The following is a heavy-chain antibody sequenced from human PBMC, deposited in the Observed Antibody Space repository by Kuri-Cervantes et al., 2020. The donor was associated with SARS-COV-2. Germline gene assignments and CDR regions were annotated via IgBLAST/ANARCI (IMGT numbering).Heavy chain of an antibody. CDR2: IIPILGIA. J-gene: IGHJ5*02. D-gene: IGHD2-15*01. Sequence: SVKVSCKASGGTFSSYAISWVRQAPGQGLEWMGGIIPILGIANYAQKFQGRVTITADKSTSTAYMELSSLRSEDTAVYYCARVGGGDNWFDPWGQGTLVTVSS. V-gene: IGHV1-69*10. CDR1: GGTFSSYA. CDR3: ARVGGGDNWFDP.